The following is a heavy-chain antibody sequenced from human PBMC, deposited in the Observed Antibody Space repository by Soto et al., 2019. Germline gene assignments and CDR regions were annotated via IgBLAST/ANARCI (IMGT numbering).Heavy chain of an antibody. J-gene: IGHJ6*02. V-gene: IGHV1-2*04. CDR2: INPNSGGT. D-gene: IGHD3-3*01. Sequence: ASVKVSCKASGYTFTGYYMHWVRQAPGQGLEWKGWINPNSGGTNYAQKFQGWVTMTRDTSISTAYMELSRLRSDDTAVYYCARGPTGYDFWSGYFSGYYYGMDVWGQGTTVTVSS. CDR1: GYTFTGYY. CDR3: ARGPTGYDFWSGYFSGYYYGMDV.